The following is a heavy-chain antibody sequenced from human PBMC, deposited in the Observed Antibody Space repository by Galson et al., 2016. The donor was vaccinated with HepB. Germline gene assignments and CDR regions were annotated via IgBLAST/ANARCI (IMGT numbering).Heavy chain of an antibody. V-gene: IGHV3-30-3*01. CDR3: ARDQKYSGTDFYFAMDV. CDR1: GFIFSQFA. CDR2: ISYDGTRK. J-gene: IGHJ6*04. Sequence: SLRLSCAASGFIFSQFAVHWVRQAPGKGLEWVAVISYDGTRKYYTDSVKGRFTVSRDDSKTTLYLQMNTLRPEDTGVYYCARDQKYSGTDFYFAMDVWGKGATVTVSS. D-gene: IGHD1-26*01.